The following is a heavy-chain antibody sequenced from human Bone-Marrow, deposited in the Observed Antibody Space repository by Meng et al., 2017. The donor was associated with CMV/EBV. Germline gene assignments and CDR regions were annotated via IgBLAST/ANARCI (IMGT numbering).Heavy chain of an antibody. D-gene: IGHD3-9*01. J-gene: IGHJ6*02. Sequence: ASVKVSRKASGYTFTSYGISWVRQAPGQGLEWMGIINPSGGSTRYAQRFQGRVTMTRDTSTSTVYMALSSLRSEDTAVYYCARDRNSLTGCYFWDYYYGLDVWGQETTVTVSS. CDR3: ARDRNSLTGCYFWDYYYGLDV. CDR1: GYTFTSYG. V-gene: IGHV1-46*01. CDR2: INPSGGST.